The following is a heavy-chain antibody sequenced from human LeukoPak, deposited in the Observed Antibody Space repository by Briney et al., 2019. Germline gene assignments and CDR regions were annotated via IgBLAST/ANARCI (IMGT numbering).Heavy chain of an antibody. J-gene: IGHJ6*01. CDR3: AKDTPLFYHYYGIDV. CDR2: ISGDGTIT. V-gene: IGHV3-43*02. Sequence: PGGSLTLSCAASALNLDAYAMHWVRQAPGNVREWVSLISGDGTITYYADSVKGRLTISRDKSKNSLFLEMNSLRSEDTALYYCAKDTPLFYHYYGIDVWGQGTTVTVSS. CDR1: ALNLDAYA.